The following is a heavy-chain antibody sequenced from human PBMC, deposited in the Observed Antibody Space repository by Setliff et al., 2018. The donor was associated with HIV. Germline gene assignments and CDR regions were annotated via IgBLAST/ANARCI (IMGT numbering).Heavy chain of an antibody. V-gene: IGHV4-61*09. J-gene: IGHJ3*02. CDR3: AKTSVGATGLYAFNM. CDR2: IYTTGST. Sequence: SETLSLTCTVSGGSIGSGSHYWSWIRQPAGKGLEWIGHIYTTGSTNYNPSLKSRVTISADTSNNQFSLRLTSMTAADTAVYYCAKTSVGATGLYAFNMWGRGTLVTVSS. D-gene: IGHD1-26*01. CDR1: GGSIGSGSHY.